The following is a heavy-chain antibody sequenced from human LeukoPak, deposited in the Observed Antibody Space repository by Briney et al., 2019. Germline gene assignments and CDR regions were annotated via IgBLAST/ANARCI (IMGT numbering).Heavy chain of an antibody. D-gene: IGHD5-18*01. J-gene: IGHJ5*02. CDR3: ARDNWGGIQLWSYNWFDP. V-gene: IGHV4-4*07. CDR2: IYTSGST. Sequence: SETLSLTCTVSGGSISSYYWSWIRQPAGKGLEWIGRIYTSGSTNYNPSLKSRVTMSVDTSKNQFSLKLSSVTAADTAVYYCARDNWGGIQLWSYNWFDPWGQGTLVTVSS. CDR1: GGSISSYY.